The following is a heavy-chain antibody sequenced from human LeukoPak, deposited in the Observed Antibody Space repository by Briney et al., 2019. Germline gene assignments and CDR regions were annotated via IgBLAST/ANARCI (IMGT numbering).Heavy chain of an antibody. CDR1: GFTFSSYA. J-gene: IGHJ3*02. CDR2: ISGSGGST. D-gene: IGHD3-22*01. Sequence: GGSLRLSCAASGFTFSSYAMSWVRQAPGKGLEWVSAISGSGGSTYYADSVKGRFTISRDNSKNTLYLQMNSLRAEDTAVYYCARTEYYYDSSGYYWDAFDIWGQGTMVTVSS. CDR3: ARTEYYYDSSGYYWDAFDI. V-gene: IGHV3-23*01.